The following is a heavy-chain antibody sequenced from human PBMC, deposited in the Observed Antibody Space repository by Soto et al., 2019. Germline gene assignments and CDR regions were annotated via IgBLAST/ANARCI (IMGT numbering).Heavy chain of an antibody. CDR1: GGTFSSYA. V-gene: IGHV1-69*13. CDR3: GISVLHLYYYGMDV. D-gene: IGHD1-26*01. J-gene: IGHJ6*02. Sequence: SVKVSCKASGGTFSSYAISWVRQAPGQGLEWMGGIIPIFGTANYAQKFQGRVTITADESTSTAYMELSSLRSEDTAVYYCGISVLHLYYYGMDVWGQGTTVTVSS. CDR2: IIPIFGTA.